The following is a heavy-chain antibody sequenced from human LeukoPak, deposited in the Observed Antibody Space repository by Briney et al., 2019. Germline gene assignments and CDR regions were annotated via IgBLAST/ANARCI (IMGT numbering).Heavy chain of an antibody. V-gene: IGHV4-31*03. CDR1: GGSISSGGYY. D-gene: IGHD3-22*01. J-gene: IGHJ3*01. CDR2: IYYSGST. Sequence: QTLSLTCTVSGGSISSGGYYWSWIRQHPGKGLEWIGYIYYSGSTYYNPSLKSRVTISVDTSKNQFSLKLSSVTAADTAVYYCARDKMDTGYYDAPGHRLLDVWGQGTTVTVSS. CDR3: ARDKMDTGYYDAPGHRLLDV.